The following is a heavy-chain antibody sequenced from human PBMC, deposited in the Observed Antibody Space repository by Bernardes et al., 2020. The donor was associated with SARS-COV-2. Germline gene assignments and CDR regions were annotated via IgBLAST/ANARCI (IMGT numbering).Heavy chain of an antibody. J-gene: IGHJ5*02. CDR1: GYIFSDFG. CDR3: ARDRKVRGITNNWFDP. CDR2: INPYKGNT. V-gene: IGHV1-18*01. D-gene: IGHD3-10*01. Sequence: ASVKVSCKTSGYIFSDFGISWVRQAPGQGLEWMGWINPYKGNTDYPQKFQGRVTLTTDTSTSTAYMELRSLSSDDTAVYFCARDRKVRGITNNWFDPWGQGPRVTVTT.